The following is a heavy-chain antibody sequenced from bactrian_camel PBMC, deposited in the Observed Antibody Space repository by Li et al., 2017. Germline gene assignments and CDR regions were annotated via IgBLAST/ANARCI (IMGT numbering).Heavy chain of an antibody. CDR3: AADMCPDLAWDRDYDVTGESGY. CDR1: GSIYSDSGC. Sequence: HVQLVESGGGSVQAGGSLTLSCLDSGSIYSDSGCMAWFRQVPGKEREGVATIESGGETSYKDSVQGRFTISHDNAKNTLYLQMNSLEPEDTTVYYCAADMCPDLAWDRDYDVTGESGYWGQGTQVTVS. J-gene: IGHJ6*01. D-gene: IGHD4*01. V-gene: IGHV3S53*01. CDR2: IESGGET.